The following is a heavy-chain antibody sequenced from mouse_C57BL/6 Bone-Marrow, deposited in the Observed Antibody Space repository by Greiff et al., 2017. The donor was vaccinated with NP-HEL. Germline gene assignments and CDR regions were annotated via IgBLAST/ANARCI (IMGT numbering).Heavy chain of an antibody. V-gene: IGHV1-50*01. D-gene: IGHD1-1*01. CDR3: ARDGYYGSSYRFAY. CDR2: IDPSDSYT. CDR1: GYTFTSYW. J-gene: IGHJ3*01. Sequence: QVQLQQPGAELVKPGASVKLSCKASGYTFTSYWMQWAKQRPGQGLEWIGEIDPSDSYTNYNQKFKGKATLTVDTSSSTAYMQLSSLTSEDSAVYYCARDGYYGSSYRFAYWGQGTLVTVSA.